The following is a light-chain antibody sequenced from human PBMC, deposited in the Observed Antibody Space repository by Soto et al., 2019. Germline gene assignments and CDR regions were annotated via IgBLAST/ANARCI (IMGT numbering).Light chain of an antibody. CDR2: AAS. V-gene: IGKV1-27*01. CDR3: QKYNSAPRT. Sequence: DIQMTQSPSFLCASVGDRVTITCRASQGISNYLAWYQQKPGKVPKLLIYAASTLQSGVPSRFSGSGSGTDLTLTISGLQPEDVATYYCQKYNSAPRTFGPGTKVDIK. J-gene: IGKJ3*01. CDR1: QGISNY.